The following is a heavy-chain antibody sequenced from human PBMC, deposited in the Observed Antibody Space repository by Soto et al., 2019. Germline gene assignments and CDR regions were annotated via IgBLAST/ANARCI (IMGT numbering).Heavy chain of an antibody. CDR2: IYPGDSET. CDR1: GYSFTNYW. D-gene: IGHD3-3*01. Sequence: GESLKISCKGSGYSFTNYWIGWVRQMPGKGLEWMAIIYPGDSETRYSPSFQGQVTISADKSISTAYLQWSSLKASDTAMYYCARASMFYNFWSGPYYGMDVWGQGTTVTVSS. V-gene: IGHV5-51*01. CDR3: ARASMFYNFWSGPYYGMDV. J-gene: IGHJ6*02.